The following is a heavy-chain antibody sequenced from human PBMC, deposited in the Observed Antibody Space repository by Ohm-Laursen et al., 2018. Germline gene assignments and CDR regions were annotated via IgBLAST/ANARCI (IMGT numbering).Heavy chain of an antibody. D-gene: IGHD6-13*01. CDR3: ARGRVYGISRPFDY. J-gene: IGHJ4*02. CDR2: TYYGSKWYN. CDR1: GDSVSSNSAA. Sequence: SETLSLTCALSGDSVSSNSAAWNWIRQSPSRGLEWLGRTYYGSKWYNDYAVSVKSRITINPDTSKNQLSLQLNSVTPEDTAVYYCARGRVYGISRPFDYWGQGTLVTVSS. V-gene: IGHV6-1*01.